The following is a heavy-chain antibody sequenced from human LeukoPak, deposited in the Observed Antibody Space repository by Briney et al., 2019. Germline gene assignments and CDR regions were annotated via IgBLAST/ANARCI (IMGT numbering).Heavy chain of an antibody. Sequence: GGSLRLSCAASGFTFSSYGMHWVRQAPGKGLEWVAFIRYDGSNKYYADSVKGRFTISRDNSKNTLYLQMNSLRAEDTAVYYCAKDHCSSTSCYISDYHYMDVWGKGTTVTVSS. J-gene: IGHJ6*03. CDR1: GFTFSSYG. CDR2: IRYDGSNK. D-gene: IGHD2-2*02. CDR3: AKDHCSSTSCYISDYHYMDV. V-gene: IGHV3-30*02.